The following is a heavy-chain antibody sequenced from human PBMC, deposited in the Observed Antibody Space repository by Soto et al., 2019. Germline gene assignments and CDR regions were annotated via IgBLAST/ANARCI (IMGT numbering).Heavy chain of an antibody. CDR3: VRPLPSGRNYGLDV. CDR2: IYENGTT. CDR1: GLTVSNAY. J-gene: IGHJ6*02. V-gene: IGHV3-53*01. D-gene: IGHD3-10*01. Sequence: GGSLRLSCAASGLTVSNAYMAWVRQAPGMGLEWVSVIYENGTTYYADSVKGRFTISRDTSTNTLSLQMDSLRAEDTAVYYCVRPLPSGRNYGLDVWGQGTTVTVSS.